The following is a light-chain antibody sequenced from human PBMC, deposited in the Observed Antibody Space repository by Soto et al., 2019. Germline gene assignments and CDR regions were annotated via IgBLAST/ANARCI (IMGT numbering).Light chain of an antibody. J-gene: IGLJ3*02. CDR1: TFNPAMNT. V-gene: IGLV1-44*01. CDR2: VDN. CDR3: STWDDSVVKDSFV. Sequence: QSVLTQPPSASGTFGQRVTISCSGSTFNPAMNTVDWYHQHPGTAPPNLIYVDNQRPSGVPAGFSGSWSCNTASPVISTLQAEDEDADACSTWDDSVVKDSFVFGGGTKVTVL.